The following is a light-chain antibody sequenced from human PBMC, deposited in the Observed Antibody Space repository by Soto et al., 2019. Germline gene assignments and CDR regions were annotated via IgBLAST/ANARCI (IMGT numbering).Light chain of an antibody. CDR2: QVS. J-gene: IGKJ1*01. V-gene: IGKV1-5*03. CDR3: QQYNSYSRT. Sequence: DIQVTQSPSTLSASVGDRVTITCRASQSIGSWLAWYQQKPGKAPKLLIYQVSSLESGVPSRFIGSGSGTEFTLTISSLQPDDFATYYCQQYNSYSRTFGQGTKVEIK. CDR1: QSIGSW.